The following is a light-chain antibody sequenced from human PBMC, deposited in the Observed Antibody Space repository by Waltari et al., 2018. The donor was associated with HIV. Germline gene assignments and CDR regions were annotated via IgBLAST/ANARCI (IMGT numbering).Light chain of an antibody. V-gene: IGLV4-69*01. CDR2: VNSDGSH. CDR1: SGHSSNA. Sequence: QPVLTQPPSASGSLGASVKLTCTLSSGHSSNAIAWHPQQPAKVPRFLMKVNSDGSHNRGAGIPDRFSGSTYGAERYLTISSLQSEDEADYYCQTWGTGIAVFGGGTKLTVL. J-gene: IGLJ3*02. CDR3: QTWGTGIAV.